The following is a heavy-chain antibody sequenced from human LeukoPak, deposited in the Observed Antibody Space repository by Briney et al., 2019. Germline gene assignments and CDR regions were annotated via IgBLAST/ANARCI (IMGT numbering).Heavy chain of an antibody. D-gene: IGHD6-19*01. J-gene: IGHJ4*02. V-gene: IGHV3-23*01. CDR1: EFTFDSNA. Sequence: GGSLRLSCAASEFTFDSNAMNWVRQAPGKGLEWVSAISGSGANTYYANSVKGRFTISRDNSKSTLFLQMDSLRAEDTAIYYCAKTSVSSGWPELFDFWGQGTLVTVSS. CDR2: ISGSGANT. CDR3: AKTSVSSGWPELFDF.